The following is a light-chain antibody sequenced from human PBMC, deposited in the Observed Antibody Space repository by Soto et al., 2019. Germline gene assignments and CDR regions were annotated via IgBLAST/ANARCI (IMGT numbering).Light chain of an antibody. J-gene: IGKJ1*01. V-gene: IGKV1-5*03. CDR3: QQYNDNWT. Sequence: DIQMTQSPSTLPASVGDRVTITCRTSQSISSWLAWYQQKPGTAPNLLIYKASTLQSGVPSRFSGSGSGTEFTLTIFSLQPDDSATYYCQQYNDNWTFGQGTKVDIK. CDR2: KAS. CDR1: QSISSW.